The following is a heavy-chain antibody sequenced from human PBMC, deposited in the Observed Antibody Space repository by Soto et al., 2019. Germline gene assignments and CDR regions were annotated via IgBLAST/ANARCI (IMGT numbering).Heavy chain of an antibody. CDR2: ISYDGSNK. D-gene: IGHD2-2*01. Sequence: GGSLRLSCAASGFTFSSYGMHWLRQAPGKGLEWVAVISYDGSNKYYADSVKGRFTISGDNSKNTLYLQMNSLRAEDTAVYYCAKGPAIVLVPAAMNYYYGMDVWGQGTTVTVSS. CDR1: GFTFSSYG. V-gene: IGHV3-30*18. J-gene: IGHJ6*02. CDR3: AKGPAIVLVPAAMNYYYGMDV.